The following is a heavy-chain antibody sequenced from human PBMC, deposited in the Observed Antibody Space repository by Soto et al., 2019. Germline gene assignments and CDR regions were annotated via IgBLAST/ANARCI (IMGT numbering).Heavy chain of an antibody. CDR2: IKSKGGGETT. D-gene: IGHD3-3*02. Sequence: EGQLVESGGRLVEPGGSLRLSCAASGFNFNVAWMNWVRQAPGKGLEWLGRIKSKGGGETTEYVAFVKGRFTISRDDSKNTRYLLENSLKNEHTAVNYSNKVLALPPNDAIEIWSQGTLVTVS. CDR1: GFNFNVAW. J-gene: IGHJ3*02. CDR3: NKVLALPPNDAIEI. V-gene: IGHV3-15*01.